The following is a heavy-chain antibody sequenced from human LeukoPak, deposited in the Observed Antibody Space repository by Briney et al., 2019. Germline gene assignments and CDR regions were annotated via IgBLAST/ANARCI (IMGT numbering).Heavy chain of an antibody. D-gene: IGHD2-15*01. CDR2: ISYDGSNK. V-gene: IGHV3-30-3*01. Sequence: GESLSLSCAASGFTFSSYAMHWVRQAPGKGLEWVAVISYDGSNKYYADSVKGRFTISRDNSKNTLYLQMNSLRAEDTAVYYCARAGYCSGGSCSKYYYYYYGMDVWGQGTTVTVSS. J-gene: IGHJ6*02. CDR3: ARAGYCSGGSCSKYYYYYYGMDV. CDR1: GFTFSSYA.